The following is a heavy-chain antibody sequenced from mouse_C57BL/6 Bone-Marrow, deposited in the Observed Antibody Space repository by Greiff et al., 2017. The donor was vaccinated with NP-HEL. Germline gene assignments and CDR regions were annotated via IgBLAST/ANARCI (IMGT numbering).Heavy chain of an antibody. CDR1: GYSFTDYN. D-gene: IGHD2-9*01. J-gene: IGHJ2*01. V-gene: IGHV1-39*01. CDR3: TTSYCYDRPFDY. Sequence: VQLQQSGPELVKPGASVKISCKASGYSFTDYNMNWVKQSNGKSLEWIGVINPNYGTTSYNQKFKGKATLTVDPSSSTAYMQLNSLTSEDSAVYYCTTSYCYDRPFDYWGQGTTLTVSS. CDR2: INPNYGTT.